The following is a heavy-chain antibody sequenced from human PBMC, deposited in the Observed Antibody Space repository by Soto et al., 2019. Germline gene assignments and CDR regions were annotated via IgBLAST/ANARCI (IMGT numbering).Heavy chain of an antibody. D-gene: IGHD3-10*01. V-gene: IGHV4-31*03. J-gene: IGHJ3*02. Sequence: QVQLQESGPGLLKPSQTLSLTCTVSGGPIRSDGYYWSWIRQRPGKGLEWIGYMNYRGITYYNPSLKSRLTISEDTSKNHFSLNLNSVTAADTAVYYCARDGLSGGDAFDIWGQGTMVVVSS. CDR1: GGPIRSDGYY. CDR3: ARDGLSGGDAFDI. CDR2: MNYRGIT.